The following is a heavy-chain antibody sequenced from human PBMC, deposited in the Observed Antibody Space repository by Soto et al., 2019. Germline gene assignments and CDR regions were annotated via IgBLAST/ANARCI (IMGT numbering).Heavy chain of an antibody. V-gene: IGHV4-39*01. CDR3: ARHTPAISISDH. J-gene: IGHJ4*02. CDR1: GGSISISSYY. CDR2: IYYSGST. Sequence: QLQLQESGPGLVKPSETLSLTCTVSGGSISISSYYWGWIRQPPGKGLEWIGGIYYSGSTYYNPSLKSRVTISVDTSKNQFSLKLSSVTAADTAVYYCARHTPAISISDHWGQGTLVTVSS. D-gene: IGHD2-15*01.